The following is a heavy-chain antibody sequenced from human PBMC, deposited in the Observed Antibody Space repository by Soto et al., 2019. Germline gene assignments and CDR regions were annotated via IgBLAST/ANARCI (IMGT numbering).Heavy chain of an antibody. CDR3: ASHLVYYDILTGYTTYYFDY. D-gene: IGHD3-9*01. J-gene: IGHJ4*02. V-gene: IGHV4-30-4*07. CDR2: IYYSGKT. CDR1: GGSISSGGCC. Sequence: SETLSLTCAVSGGSISSGGCCWNWIRQPPGKGLEWIGYIYYSGKTYYNPSLKSRVNISLDTPKNQFSLKLSSVTAADTAVYYCASHLVYYDILTGYTTYYFDYWGQGILVTVSS.